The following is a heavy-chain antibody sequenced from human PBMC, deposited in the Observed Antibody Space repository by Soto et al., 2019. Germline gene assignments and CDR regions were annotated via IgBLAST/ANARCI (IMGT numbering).Heavy chain of an antibody. Sequence: TSETLSHTCTVSGESSSSYSWSWIRQPPGKGLEWIGNIHYNGNTKYSPSLKSRVTMSVDTSKNHFSLKLISVTTADTAVYFCAREGNLGRWIQPLDSWGQGTLVTVSS. CDR3: AREGNLGRWIQPLDS. CDR1: GESSSSYS. V-gene: IGHV4-59*01. CDR2: IHYNGNT. D-gene: IGHD2-2*03. J-gene: IGHJ4*02.